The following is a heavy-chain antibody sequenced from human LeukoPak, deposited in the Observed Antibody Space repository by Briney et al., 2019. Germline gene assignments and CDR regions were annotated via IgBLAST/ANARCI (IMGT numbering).Heavy chain of an antibody. CDR2: IYSGGST. D-gene: IGHD5-18*01. CDR3: ARDGAAAAMVKSKGY. CDR1: ELTLSSNY. J-gene: IGHJ4*02. V-gene: IGHV3-53*01. Sequence: GGSLRLSCAASELTLSSNYMSWIRQAPGRGLEWVSFIYSGGSTYYADSVRGRFIISRDNSKNTLYLQMISLRAEDTAVYYCARDGAAAAMVKSKGYWGQGTLVTVSS.